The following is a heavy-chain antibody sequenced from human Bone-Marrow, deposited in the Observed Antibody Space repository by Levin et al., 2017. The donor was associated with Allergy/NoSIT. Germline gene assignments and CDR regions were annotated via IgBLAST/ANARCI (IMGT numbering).Heavy chain of an antibody. CDR3: ARVVVGSESFLFDY. Sequence: HSPTLSLTCTVSDDSMSRGDSSWTWIRQPPGKGLEWIGYFYHSGTTYYNPSLRGRVTISVDRSKNLFSLKVNSVTAADTAVYFCARVVVGSESFLFDYWGRGALVTVSS. J-gene: IGHJ4*02. D-gene: IGHD3-10*01. CDR2: FYHSGTT. V-gene: IGHV4-30-2*01. CDR1: DDSMSRGDSS.